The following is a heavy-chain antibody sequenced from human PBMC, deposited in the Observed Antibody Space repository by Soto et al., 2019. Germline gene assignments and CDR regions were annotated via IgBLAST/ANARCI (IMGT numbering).Heavy chain of an antibody. Sequence: SVKVSCKASGGTFSSYTISWVRQAPGQGLEWMGRIIPILGIANYAQKFQGRVTVTADKSTSTAYMELSSLRSEDTAVYYCARERSYCGGDCYSNYWGQGTLVTSP. CDR3: ARERSYCGGDCYSNY. CDR1: GGTFSSYT. V-gene: IGHV1-69*04. CDR2: IIPILGIA. D-gene: IGHD2-21*01. J-gene: IGHJ4*02.